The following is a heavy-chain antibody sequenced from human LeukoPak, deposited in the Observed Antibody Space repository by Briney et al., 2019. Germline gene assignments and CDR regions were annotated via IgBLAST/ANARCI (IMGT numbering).Heavy chain of an antibody. CDR3: AREGGGDYGDYLRY. D-gene: IGHD4-17*01. CDR1: GFTVSGTY. J-gene: IGHJ4*02. Sequence: GGSLRLSCAASGFTVSGTYMSWVRQAPGKGLEWVSVIYSGGDTFSADSVKGRFTISRDNSKNTVYLQMNSLGAEDTAVYYCAREGGGDYGDYLRYWGQGTLVTVSS. V-gene: IGHV3-53*01. CDR2: IYSGGDT.